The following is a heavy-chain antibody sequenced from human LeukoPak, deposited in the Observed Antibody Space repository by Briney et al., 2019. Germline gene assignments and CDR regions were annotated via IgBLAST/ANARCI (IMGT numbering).Heavy chain of an antibody. CDR1: GFTFSNAW. Sequence: GGSLRLSCAASGFTFSNAWMSWVRQAPGKGLEWVGRIKSKTDGGTTDYAAPVKGRFTISRDNSKNTLYLQMNSLKTEDTAVYHCTTSIPYYYGSGSYTPDYWGQGTLVTVSS. CDR3: TTSIPYYYGSGSYTPDY. D-gene: IGHD3-10*01. J-gene: IGHJ4*02. CDR2: IKSKTDGGTT. V-gene: IGHV3-15*01.